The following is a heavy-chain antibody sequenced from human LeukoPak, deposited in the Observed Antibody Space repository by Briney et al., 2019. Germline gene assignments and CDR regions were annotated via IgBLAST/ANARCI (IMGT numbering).Heavy chain of an antibody. V-gene: IGHV3-23*01. CDR2: IFPSGGEI. CDR1: GFNFSTFA. J-gene: IGHJ4*02. CDR3: ATYRQVLLPFES. Sequence: GSLRLSCAASGFNFSTFAMIWVRQPPGKGLEWVSSIFPSGGEIHYADSVRDRFTISRDNSKSTLSLQMNSLRAEDTAIYYCATYRQVLLPFESWGQGTLVTVSS. D-gene: IGHD2-8*02.